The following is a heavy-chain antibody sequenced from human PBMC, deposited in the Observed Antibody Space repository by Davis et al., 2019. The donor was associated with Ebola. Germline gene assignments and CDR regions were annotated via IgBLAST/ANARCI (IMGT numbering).Heavy chain of an antibody. CDR3: ARDLLDYGSGSWYYYYGMDV. CDR2: LLSGGTP. Sequence: PGGSLRLSCAASGFTVNSNYMNWVRQAPGKGLEWVSILLSGGTPLNADSVRGRFTISRDNAKNSLYLQMNSLRAEDTAVYYCARDLLDYGSGSWYYYYGMDVWGQGTTVTVSS. J-gene: IGHJ6*02. CDR1: GFTVNSNY. D-gene: IGHD3-10*01. V-gene: IGHV3-66*01.